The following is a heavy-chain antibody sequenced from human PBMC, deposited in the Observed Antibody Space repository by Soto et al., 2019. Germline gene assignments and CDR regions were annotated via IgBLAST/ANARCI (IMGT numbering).Heavy chain of an antibody. V-gene: IGHV1-8*01. Sequence: ASVKVSCKASGYTFTSYDINWVRQATGQGLEWMGWMNPNSGNTGYAQKFQDRVTRTRNTSISTAYMELSSLRSEDTAVYYCARAKAWVFERVRTRDYYYYMDVWGKGTTVTVSS. CDR1: GYTFTSYD. J-gene: IGHJ6*03. CDR2: MNPNSGNT. CDR3: ARAKAWVFERVRTRDYYYYMDV. D-gene: IGHD1-1*01.